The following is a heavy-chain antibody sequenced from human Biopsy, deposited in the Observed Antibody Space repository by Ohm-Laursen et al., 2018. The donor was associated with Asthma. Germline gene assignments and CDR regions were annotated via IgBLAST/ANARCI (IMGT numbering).Heavy chain of an antibody. Sequence: GSLRLSCAALGFAVSRDHMFWVRQAPGKGLEWVSVIYSGGTSHTADSVRGRFTISRDHSKNTLYLQMHSLRAEDTAVYYCARGDSSNWSHYYFDYWGQGTLVTVSS. CDR2: IYSGGTS. V-gene: IGHV3-53*01. CDR3: ARGDSSNWSHYYFDY. J-gene: IGHJ4*02. D-gene: IGHD3-22*01. CDR1: GFAVSRDH.